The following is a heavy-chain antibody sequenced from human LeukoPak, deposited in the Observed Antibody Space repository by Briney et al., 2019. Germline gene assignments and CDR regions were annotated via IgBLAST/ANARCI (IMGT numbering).Heavy chain of an antibody. CDR3: AKDISRNFVVVPAADY. Sequence: TGGSLRLSCAASGFTFDDYAMHWVRQPPGKSLEWVSLISGDGGSTYYADSVEGRFTVSRDNSKNSLYLQMNSLRTEDTALYYCAKDISRNFVVVPAADYWGQGTLVTVSS. J-gene: IGHJ4*02. CDR1: GFTFDDYA. V-gene: IGHV3-43*02. D-gene: IGHD2-2*01. CDR2: ISGDGGST.